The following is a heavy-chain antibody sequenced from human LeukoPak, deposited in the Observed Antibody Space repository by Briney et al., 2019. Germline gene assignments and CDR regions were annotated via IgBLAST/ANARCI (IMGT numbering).Heavy chain of an antibody. V-gene: IGHV4-30-2*01. CDR2: IYHSGST. J-gene: IGHJ4*02. D-gene: IGHD5-18*01. CDR1: GGSISSGGYS. Sequence: SQTLSLTCAVSGGSISSGGYSWSWIRQPPGKGLEWIGYIYHSGSTYYHPALKSRVTISVDTSKNQFSLKLSSVTAADTAVYYCAREYSYGLDYWGQGTLVTVSS. CDR3: AREYSYGLDY.